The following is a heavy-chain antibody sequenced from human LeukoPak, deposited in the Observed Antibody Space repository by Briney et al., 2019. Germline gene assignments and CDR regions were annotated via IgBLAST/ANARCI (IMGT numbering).Heavy chain of an antibody. D-gene: IGHD3-16*01. V-gene: IGHV1-2*04. CDR3: ARGLWGTYYFDY. CDR2: INPNSGGT. J-gene: IGHJ4*02. Sequence: ASVKVSCKASGYTFTGYYIHWVRQAPGQGLEWMGWINPNSGGTHYTQKFQGWVTMTRDTSISTAYMELSRLRSDDTAVYYCARGLWGTYYFDYWGQGTLVTVSS. CDR1: GYTFTGYY.